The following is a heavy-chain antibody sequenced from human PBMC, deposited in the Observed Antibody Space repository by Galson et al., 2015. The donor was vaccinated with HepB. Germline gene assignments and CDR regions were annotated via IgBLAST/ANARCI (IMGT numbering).Heavy chain of an antibody. J-gene: IGHJ4*02. CDR3: AKDRFGGWYGGFDY. Sequence: LRLSCAASGFPFSSYWMSWVRQAPGKGLEWVANIKQDGSEKYYVDSVKGRFTISRDNSKNTLYLQMNSLRAEDTAVYYCAKDRFGGWYGGFDYWGQGTLVTVSS. CDR2: IKQDGSEK. CDR1: GFPFSSYW. V-gene: IGHV3-7*03. D-gene: IGHD6-19*01.